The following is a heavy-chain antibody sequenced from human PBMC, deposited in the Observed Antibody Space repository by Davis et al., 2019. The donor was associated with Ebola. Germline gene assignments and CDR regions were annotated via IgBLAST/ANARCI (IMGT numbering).Heavy chain of an antibody. D-gene: IGHD2-2*02. Sequence: HTGGSLRLSCAASGFTFSSYWMHWVRQAPGQGLVWVARINSDGSLISYADSVKGRFTISRDNGKNTLDLQMNSLRAEDTAVYYCVRMIHGQLLYGTFDIWGQGTMVSVSP. CDR1: GFTFSSYW. J-gene: IGHJ3*02. CDR2: INSDGSLI. CDR3: VRMIHGQLLYGTFDI. V-gene: IGHV3-74*01.